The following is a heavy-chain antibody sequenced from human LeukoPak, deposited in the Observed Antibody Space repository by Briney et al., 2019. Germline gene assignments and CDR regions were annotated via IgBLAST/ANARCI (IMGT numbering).Heavy chain of an antibody. Sequence: GGSLILSCAASGVTVSNNFMSWVRQAPGKGLEWVSVIYGGGSTFYADSVKGRFIISRDTSKNTLYPQMNSLRAEDTAVYYCASWPGGWYGEDSWGQGTLVTVSS. J-gene: IGHJ4*02. CDR3: ASWPGGWYGEDS. CDR1: GVTVSNNF. CDR2: IYGGGST. V-gene: IGHV3-53*01. D-gene: IGHD6-19*01.